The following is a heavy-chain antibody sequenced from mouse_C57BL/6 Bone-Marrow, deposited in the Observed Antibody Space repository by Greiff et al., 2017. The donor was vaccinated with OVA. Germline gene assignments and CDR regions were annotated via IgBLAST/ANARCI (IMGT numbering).Heavy chain of an antibody. CDR3: SRSGFPAWFAY. CDR2: IYPRSGNT. Sequence: VQRVESGAELARPGASVKLSCKASGYTFTSYGISWVKQRTGQGLEWIGEIYPRSGNTYYNEKFKGKATLTADKSSSTAYMELRSLTSEDSAVYFCSRSGFPAWFAYWGQGTLVTVSA. V-gene: IGHV1-81*01. J-gene: IGHJ3*01. CDR1: GYTFTSYG. D-gene: IGHD3-1*01.